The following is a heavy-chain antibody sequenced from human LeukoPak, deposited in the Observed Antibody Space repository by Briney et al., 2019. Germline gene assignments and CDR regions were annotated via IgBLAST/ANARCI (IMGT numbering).Heavy chain of an antibody. CDR2: ISYDGSNI. CDR3: AQIAPPGDILTGYYHDAFDI. J-gene: IGHJ3*02. CDR1: GFTFSIYA. D-gene: IGHD3-9*01. V-gene: IGHV3-30-3*01. Sequence: PGGSLRLSCAASGFTFSIYAMHWVRQAPGKGLEWVALISYDGSNIYYADSVKGRFTISRDNSKNTLYLQMNSLRAEDTAVYYCAQIAPPGDILTGYYHDAFDIWGQGTMVTVSS.